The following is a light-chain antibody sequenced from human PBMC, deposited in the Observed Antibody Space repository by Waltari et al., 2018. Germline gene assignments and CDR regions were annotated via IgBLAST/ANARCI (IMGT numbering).Light chain of an antibody. V-gene: IGKV1-12*01. Sequence: DIQMTQSPSSVSASVGDRVTTTCRASQGINNNIAWYQQKPGKAPSHLIYGASSLQTGVPSRFRDSGSGTEFTLTISSLQPEDFATYYCQQINSFPITFGQGTRLEIK. J-gene: IGKJ5*01. CDR2: GAS. CDR3: QQINSFPIT. CDR1: QGINNN.